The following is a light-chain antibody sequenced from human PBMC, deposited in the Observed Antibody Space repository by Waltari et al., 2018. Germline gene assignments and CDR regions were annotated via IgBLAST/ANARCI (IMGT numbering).Light chain of an antibody. CDR1: QSISSY. V-gene: IGKV1-39*01. J-gene: IGKJ1*01. CDR2: AAS. CDR3: QQSYSTPQT. Sequence: DLQMTQSPSSLSASVGDRVTITCRASQSISSYLNWYQQKPGKAPTLLIYAASSLQSGVPSRFSGSGSGTDFTLTISSLQPEDFATYYCQQSYSTPQTFGQGTKVEIK.